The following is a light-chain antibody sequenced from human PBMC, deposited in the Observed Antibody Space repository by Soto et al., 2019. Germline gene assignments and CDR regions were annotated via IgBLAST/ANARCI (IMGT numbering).Light chain of an antibody. CDR1: SSDVGDYKY. Sequence: QSVLTQPPSASGSPGQSVTISCTGTSSDVGDYKYVSWYQQYPGKAPKLMIYEVSKRPSGVPDRFSGSKSGNTASLTVSGLQAEDEADYYCTSYVGSNIWVFGGGTKVTVL. J-gene: IGLJ3*02. V-gene: IGLV2-8*01. CDR2: EVS. CDR3: TSYVGSNIWV.